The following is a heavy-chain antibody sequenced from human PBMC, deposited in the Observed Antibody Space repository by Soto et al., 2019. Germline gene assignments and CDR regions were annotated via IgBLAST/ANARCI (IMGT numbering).Heavy chain of an antibody. CDR3: ARQVTSEDIVLLY. CDR1: GYSSTSYW. V-gene: IGHV5-51*01. Sequence: GESLKISCKGSGYSSTSYWIGWVRQMPGKGLEWMGIIYPGDSDTRYSPSFQGQVTISADKSISTAYLQWSSLKASDTAMYYCARQVTSEDIVLLYWGQGTLVTVSS. CDR2: IYPGDSDT. D-gene: IGHD2-8*01. J-gene: IGHJ4*02.